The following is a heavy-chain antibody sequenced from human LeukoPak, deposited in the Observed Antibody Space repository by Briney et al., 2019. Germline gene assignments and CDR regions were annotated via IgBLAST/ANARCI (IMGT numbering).Heavy chain of an antibody. CDR1: GFTFSDYY. CDR2: ISSSSTI. CDR3: TTSLYSGGWFDP. Sequence: GGSLRLSCAASGFTFSDYYMNWVRQAPGKGLEWVSSISSSSTIYYADSVKGRFTISRDNAKNSLYLQMNSLRAEDTAVYYCTTSLYSGGWFDPWGQGTLVTVSS. D-gene: IGHD1-26*01. V-gene: IGHV3-69-1*01. J-gene: IGHJ5*02.